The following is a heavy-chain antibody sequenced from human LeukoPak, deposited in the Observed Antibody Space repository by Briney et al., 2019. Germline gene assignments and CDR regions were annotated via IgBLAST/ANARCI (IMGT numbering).Heavy chain of an antibody. J-gene: IGHJ5*02. Sequence: PGGSLRLSCAASGFTFSSYGMHWVRQAPGKGLEWVAVIPYDGSNKYYADSVKGRFTIPRDNSKNTLYLQMNSLRAEDTAVYYCAREHAVAGTSWFDPWGQGTLVTVSS. CDR3: AREHAVAGTSWFDP. CDR2: IPYDGSNK. D-gene: IGHD6-19*01. CDR1: GFTFSSYG. V-gene: IGHV3-30*03.